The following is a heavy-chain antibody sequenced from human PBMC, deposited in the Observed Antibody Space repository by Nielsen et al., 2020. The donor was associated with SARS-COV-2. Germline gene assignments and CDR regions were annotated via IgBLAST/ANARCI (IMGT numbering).Heavy chain of an antibody. Sequence: SQTLSLTCAVYSGSFSGHYWTWIRQHPGKGLAWIGYIYYIGGTYYNPSLKSRVNISLDTSKNQFSLQLNSVTAADTAVYFCARETATGFLGTVDSWGQGVLVTVSS. CDR3: ARETATGFLGTVDS. CDR2: IYYIGGT. V-gene: IGHV4-31*02. J-gene: IGHJ4*02. D-gene: IGHD2-21*02. CDR1: SGSFSGHY.